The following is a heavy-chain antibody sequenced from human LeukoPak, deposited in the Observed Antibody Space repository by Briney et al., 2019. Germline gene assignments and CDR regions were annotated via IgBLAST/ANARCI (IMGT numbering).Heavy chain of an antibody. D-gene: IGHD3-22*01. V-gene: IGHV4-4*07. CDR3: ARDLYDSVYNWFDP. CDR1: GRSISSYY. Sequence: SETLSLTCTVSGRSISSYYWSWIRQPAGKGLEWIGRIYSSGSTNYNSSLKSRVTMSVDTSKNQFSLKLSSVTAADTAVYYCARDLYDSVYNWFDPWGQGTLVTVSS. J-gene: IGHJ5*02. CDR2: IYSSGST.